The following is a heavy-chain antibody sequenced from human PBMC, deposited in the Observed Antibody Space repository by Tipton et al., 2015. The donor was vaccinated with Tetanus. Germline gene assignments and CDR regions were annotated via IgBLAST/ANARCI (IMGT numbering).Heavy chain of an antibody. D-gene: IGHD2-15*01. CDR3: AGEADCSGGSCFSGDFDT. CDR1: GFIFSSYG. CDR2: SWYDGTDK. Sequence: SLRLSCAASGFIFSSYGIHWVRQAPGKGLEWLAVSWYDGTDKYYADSVKGRFTISRDNSKNTLYLQMNSLRAGGTALYYCAGEADCSGGSCFSGDFDTWGQGTQVTVSS. V-gene: IGHV3-33*01. J-gene: IGHJ4*02.